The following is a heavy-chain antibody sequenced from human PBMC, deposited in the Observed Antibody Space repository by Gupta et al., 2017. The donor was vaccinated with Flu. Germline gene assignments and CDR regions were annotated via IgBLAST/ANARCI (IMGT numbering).Heavy chain of an antibody. Sequence: IRQPPGKGLEWIGEINHSGSTNYNPSLKSRVTISVDTSKNQFSLKLSSVTAADTAVYYCARGRGYCTNGVCYRNGGNWFDPWGQGTLVTVSS. V-gene: IGHV4-34*01. CDR3: ARGRGYCTNGVCYRNGGNWFDP. D-gene: IGHD2-8*01. J-gene: IGHJ5*02. CDR2: INHSGST.